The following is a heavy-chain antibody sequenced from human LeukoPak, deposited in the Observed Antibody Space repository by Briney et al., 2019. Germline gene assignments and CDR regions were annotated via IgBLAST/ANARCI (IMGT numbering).Heavy chain of an antibody. CDR2: ISWDGGST. D-gene: IGHD5-18*01. V-gene: IGHV3-43*01. CDR3: AKVDTAMAPFDY. J-gene: IGHJ4*02. CDR1: GFTFDDYT. Sequence: PGGSLRLSCAASGFTFDDYTMHWVRQAPGKGLEWVSLISWDGGSTYYADSVKGRFTISRDNSKNSLYLQMNSLRTEDTALYYCAKVDTAMAPFDYWGQGTLVTVSS.